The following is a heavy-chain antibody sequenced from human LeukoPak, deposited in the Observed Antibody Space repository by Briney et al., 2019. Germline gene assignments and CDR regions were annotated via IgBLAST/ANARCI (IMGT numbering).Heavy chain of an antibody. CDR1: GYTFTSYY. CDR2: INPSGGST. J-gene: IGHJ3*02. V-gene: IGHV1-46*03. Sequence: ASVKVSCKASGYTFTSYYMHWVRQAPGQGLEWMGIINPSGGSTSYAQKFQGRVTMTRDTSTSTVYMELSSLRSEDTAVCYCARDPRPPSWYSGDSYGAFDIWGQGTMVTVSS. CDR3: ARDPRPPSWYSGDSYGAFDI. D-gene: IGHD1-26*01.